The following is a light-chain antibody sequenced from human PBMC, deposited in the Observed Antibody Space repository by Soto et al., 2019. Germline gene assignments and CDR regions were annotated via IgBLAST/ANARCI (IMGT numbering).Light chain of an antibody. Sequence: QLVLTQSPSASASLGASVKLTCTLSSGHSSYAIAWHQQQPEKGPRYLMKLNSDGSHSKGDGIPDRFSGSSSGAECYLTISSLQSEDEADYYCQTWGTGIHVFGGGTQLTVL. CDR2: LNSDGSH. CDR3: QTWGTGIHV. CDR1: SGHSSYA. V-gene: IGLV4-69*01. J-gene: IGLJ7*01.